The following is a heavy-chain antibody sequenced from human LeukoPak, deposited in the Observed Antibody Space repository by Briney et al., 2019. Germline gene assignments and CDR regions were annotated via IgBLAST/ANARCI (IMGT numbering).Heavy chain of an antibody. J-gene: IGHJ4*02. D-gene: IGHD2-2*02. CDR3: ARDRACGTSCYTLGY. Sequence: SETLSLTCTVSGGSISSYYWSWIRQPAGKGLEWIGRIYTSGSTNYNPSLKSRVTMSVDTSKNQFSLKLSSVTAADTAVYYCARDRACGTSCYTLGYWGQGTLVTVSS. CDR1: GGSISSYY. CDR2: IYTSGST. V-gene: IGHV4-4*07.